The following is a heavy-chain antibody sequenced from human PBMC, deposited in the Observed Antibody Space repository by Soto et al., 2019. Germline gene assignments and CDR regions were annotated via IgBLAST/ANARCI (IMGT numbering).Heavy chain of an antibody. J-gene: IGHJ4*02. V-gene: IGHV3-21*01. D-gene: IGHD3-22*01. Sequence: SCAASGFTFSSYSMNWVRQAPGKGLEWVSSISSSSSYIYYADSVKGRFTISRDNAKNSLYLQMNSLRAEDTAVYYCARDRARNYYDSSGYYSTGVDYWGEGTLVTVSS. CDR3: ARDRARNYYDSSGYYSTGVDY. CDR2: ISSSSSYI. CDR1: GFTFSSYS.